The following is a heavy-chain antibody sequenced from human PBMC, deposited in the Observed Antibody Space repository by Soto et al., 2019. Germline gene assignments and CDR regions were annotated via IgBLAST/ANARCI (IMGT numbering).Heavy chain of an antibody. V-gene: IGHV1-3*01. CDR3: ARDTGDGTFDF. Sequence: ASVKVSCKASGYSFSSYAMHWVRQAPGQRLEWMGWINAGYGNTKSSQKFQDRVTISRDTSASTAYMELTSLRSEDTAVYYCARDTGDGTFDFWGQGTLVTVSS. J-gene: IGHJ4*02. CDR1: GYSFSSYA. CDR2: INAGYGNT. D-gene: IGHD7-27*01.